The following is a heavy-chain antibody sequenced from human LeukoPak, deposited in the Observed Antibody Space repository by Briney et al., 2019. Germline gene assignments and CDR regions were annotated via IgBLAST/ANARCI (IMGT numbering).Heavy chain of an antibody. D-gene: IGHD3-22*01. J-gene: IGHJ4*02. CDR1: GYSFTSYW. V-gene: IGHV5-51*01. CDR3: ARLFDSSGYYGGYFDY. CDR2: IYPGDSDT. Sequence: GESLEISCKGSGYSFTSYWIGWVRQMPGKGLEWMGIIYPGDSDTRYSPSFQGQVTISADKSISTAYLQWSSLKASDTAMYYCARLFDSSGYYGGYFDYWGQGTLVTVSS.